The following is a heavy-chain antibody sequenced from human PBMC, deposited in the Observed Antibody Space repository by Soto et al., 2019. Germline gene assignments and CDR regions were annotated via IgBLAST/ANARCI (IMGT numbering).Heavy chain of an antibody. J-gene: IGHJ4*02. V-gene: IGHV3-33*01. D-gene: IGHD2-2*01. CDR1: GFTFSSYG. CDR3: ARARSGDIVVVPAAMYFDY. CDR2: IWYDGSNK. Sequence: QVQLVESGGGVVQPGRSLRLSCAASGFTFSSYGMHWVRQAPGKGLEWVAVIWYDGSNKYYADSVKGRFTISRDNSKNTLYLQMNSLRAEATAVYYCARARSGDIVVVPAAMYFDYWGQGTMVIVS.